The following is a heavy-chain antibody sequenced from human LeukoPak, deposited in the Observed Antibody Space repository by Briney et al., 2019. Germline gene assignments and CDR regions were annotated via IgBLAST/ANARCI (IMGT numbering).Heavy chain of an antibody. CDR3: ARAHMTTAYYYYGMDV. CDR2: IIPIFGTA. V-gene: IGHV1-69*13. D-gene: IGHD4-11*01. J-gene: IGHJ6*02. Sequence: EASVKVSCTASGGTFSSYAISWVRQAPGQGLEWMGGIIPIFGTANYAQKFQGRVTITADESTSTAYMELSSLRSEDTAVYYCARAHMTTAYYYYGMDVWGQGTTVTLTS. CDR1: GGTFSSYA.